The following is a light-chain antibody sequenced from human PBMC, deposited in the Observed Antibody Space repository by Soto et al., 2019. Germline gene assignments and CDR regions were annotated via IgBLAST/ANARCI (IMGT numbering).Light chain of an antibody. V-gene: IGLV2-14*01. CDR3: TSYKTTSAVI. Sequence: QSVLSQPASVSGSPGQSITISCTGTSSDIGRYNYVSWYQQHPGMAPQLLIYEVSDRPSGVSNRFSGSKSGNTASLTISGLQAEEEADYFCTSYKTTSAVIFGGGTKVTV. J-gene: IGLJ2*01. CDR1: SSDIGRYNY. CDR2: EVS.